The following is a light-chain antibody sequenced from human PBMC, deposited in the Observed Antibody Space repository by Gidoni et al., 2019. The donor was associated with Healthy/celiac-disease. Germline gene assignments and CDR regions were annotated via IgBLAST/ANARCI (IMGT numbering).Light chain of an antibody. CDR2: AAS. CDR3: QQLNSYPQT. Sequence: DIQLTQSPSFLSASVGDRVTITCRASQGISSYLAWYQQKPGKAPKLLIYAASTLQSGVPSRFTGSGSGTEFTLTISSLQPEDFATYYCQQLNSYPQTFXQXTKVEIK. V-gene: IGKV1-9*01. CDR1: QGISSY. J-gene: IGKJ1*01.